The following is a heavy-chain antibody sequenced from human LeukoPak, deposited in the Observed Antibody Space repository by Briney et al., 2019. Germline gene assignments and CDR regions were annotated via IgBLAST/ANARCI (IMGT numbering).Heavy chain of an antibody. CDR1: GGTFSSYA. D-gene: IGHD6-13*01. CDR2: IIPIFGTA. V-gene: IGHV1-69*05. Sequence: ASVKVSCKASGGTFSSYAISWVRQAPGQGLEWMGGIIPIFGTANYAQKFQGRVTITTDESTSTAYMELRSLRSDDTAVYYCARGYSSSWYNWFDPWGQGTLVTVSS. CDR3: ARGYSSSWYNWFDP. J-gene: IGHJ5*02.